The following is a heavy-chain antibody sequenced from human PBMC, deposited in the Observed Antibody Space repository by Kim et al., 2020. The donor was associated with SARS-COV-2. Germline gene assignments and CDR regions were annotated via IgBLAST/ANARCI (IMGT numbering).Heavy chain of an antibody. CDR2: IYYSGST. D-gene: IGHD6-13*01. Sequence: SETLSLTCTVSGGSISSYYWSWIRQPPGKGLEWIGYIYYSGSTNYNPTLKSRVTISVDTSKNQFSLKLSSVTAADTAVYYCARVSSNSWYKPYYFDYWGQGTLVTVSS. CDR1: GGSISSYY. V-gene: IGHV4-59*01. J-gene: IGHJ4*02. CDR3: ARVSSNSWYKPYYFDY.